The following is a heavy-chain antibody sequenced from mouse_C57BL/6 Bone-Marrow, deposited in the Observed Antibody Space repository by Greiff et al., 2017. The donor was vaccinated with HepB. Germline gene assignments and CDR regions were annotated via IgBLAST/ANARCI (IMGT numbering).Heavy chain of an antibody. Sequence: VQRVESGAELVRPGPSVKMSCKASGYTFTNYWIGWAKQRPGHGLEWIGDIYPGGGYTNYNEKFKGKATLTADKSSSTAYMQFSSLTSEDSAIYYCARWDGNYDYWGQGTTLTVSS. CDR3: ARWDGNYDY. CDR2: IYPGGGYT. V-gene: IGHV1-63*01. D-gene: IGHD2-1*01. CDR1: GYTFTNYW. J-gene: IGHJ2*01.